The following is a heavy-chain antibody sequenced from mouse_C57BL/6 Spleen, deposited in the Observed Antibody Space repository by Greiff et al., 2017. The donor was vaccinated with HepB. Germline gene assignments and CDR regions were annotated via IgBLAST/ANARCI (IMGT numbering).Heavy chain of an antibody. Sequence: VQLQESGPELVKPGASVKISCKASGYSFTDYNMNWVKQSNGKSLEWIGVINPNYGTTSYNQKFKGKATLTVDQSSSTAYMQLNSLTSEDSAVYYCARSDYYGSSYGWYFDVWGTGTTVTVSS. D-gene: IGHD1-1*01. J-gene: IGHJ1*03. V-gene: IGHV1-39*01. CDR1: GYSFTDYN. CDR2: INPNYGTT. CDR3: ARSDYYGSSYGWYFDV.